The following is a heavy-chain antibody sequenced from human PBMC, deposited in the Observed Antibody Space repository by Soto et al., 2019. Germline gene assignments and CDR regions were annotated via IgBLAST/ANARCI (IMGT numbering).Heavy chain of an antibody. D-gene: IGHD6-13*01. CDR2: IYSGGST. J-gene: IGHJ5*02. CDR1: GFTVSSNY. V-gene: IGHV3-66*01. CDR3: ARTAGNNWFDP. Sequence: GGSLRLSYAASGFTVSSNYMSWVRQAPGKGLEWVSVIYSGGSTYYADSVKGRFTISRDNSKNTLYLQMNSLRAEDTAVYYCARTAGNNWFDPWGQGTLVTVSS.